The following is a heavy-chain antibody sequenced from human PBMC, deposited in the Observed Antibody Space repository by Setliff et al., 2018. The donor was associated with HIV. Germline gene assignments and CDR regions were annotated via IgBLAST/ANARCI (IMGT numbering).Heavy chain of an antibody. Sequence: SETLSLTCTVSGGSISSGSFYWSWMRQPAGKRLEWIGRIYTSGSTNYNPSLKSRVTISVDTSKNQFSLKLSSVTAADTAVYYCARVRPRDRDGYCWFDPWGQGTLVTVSS. CDR3: ARVRPRDRDGYCWFDP. J-gene: IGHJ5*02. D-gene: IGHD5-12*01. V-gene: IGHV4-61*02. CDR1: GGSISSGSFY. CDR2: IYTSGST.